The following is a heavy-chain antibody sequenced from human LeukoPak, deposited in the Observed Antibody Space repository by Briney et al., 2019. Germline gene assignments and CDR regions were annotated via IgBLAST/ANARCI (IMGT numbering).Heavy chain of an antibody. Sequence: VASVKVSCKASGYTFTSYGISWVRQAPGQGLEWMGWITAFNGNANYAQKFQGRVTMTTDTSTTTAYMELRSLRSDDTAVYYCARADGYAYYYMDVWGKGTTVTVSS. CDR3: ARADGYAYYYMDV. CDR1: GYTFTSYG. J-gene: IGHJ6*03. CDR2: ITAFNGNA. V-gene: IGHV1-18*01. D-gene: IGHD3-16*01.